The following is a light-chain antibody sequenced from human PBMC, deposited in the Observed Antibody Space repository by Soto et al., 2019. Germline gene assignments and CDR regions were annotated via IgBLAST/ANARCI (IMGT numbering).Light chain of an antibody. CDR2: DSS. J-gene: IGKJ2*01. CDR1: QDIANY. V-gene: IGKV1-33*01. Sequence: DIQMTQSPSSLSASVGDRVTLTCQASQDIANYLNWYQQKPGQAPKLLIYDSSTLETGVPSRFSGSGSGTEFTLTISSLQPDDFATYYCQQYDNLPYTFGQGTKVDIK. CDR3: QQYDNLPYT.